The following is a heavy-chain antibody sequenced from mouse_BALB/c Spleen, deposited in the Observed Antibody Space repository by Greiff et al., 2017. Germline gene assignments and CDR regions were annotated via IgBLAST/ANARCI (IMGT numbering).Heavy chain of an antibody. CDR2: IDPETGGT. CDR3: ARWGRTDY. D-gene: IGHD3-3*01. J-gene: IGHJ2*01. V-gene: IGHV1-15*01. CDR1: GYTFTDYE. Sequence: VQLQQSGAELVRPGASVTLSCKASGYTFTDYEMHWVKQTPVHGLEWIGAIDPETGGTAYNQKFKGKATLTADKSSSTAYMELCSLTSEDSAVYYCARWGRTDYWGQGTTLTVSS.